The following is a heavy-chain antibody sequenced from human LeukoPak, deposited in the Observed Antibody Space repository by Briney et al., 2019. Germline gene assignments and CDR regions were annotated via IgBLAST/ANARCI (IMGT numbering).Heavy chain of an antibody. CDR2: IYPGDSDT. J-gene: IGHJ6*02. D-gene: IGHD2-2*01. CDR1: GYSFTSYW. CDR3: ARHHCSSTSCYLGYYYGMDV. V-gene: IGHV5-51*01. Sequence: GEPLKISCKGSGYSFTSYWIGWVRQMPGKGLEWMGIIYPGDSDTRYSPSFQGQVTISADKSISTAYLQWSSLKASDTAMYYCARHHCSSTSCYLGYYYGMDVWGQGTTVTVSS.